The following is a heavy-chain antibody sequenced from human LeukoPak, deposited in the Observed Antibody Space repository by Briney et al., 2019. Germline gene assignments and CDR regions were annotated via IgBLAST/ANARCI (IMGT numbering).Heavy chain of an antibody. Sequence: PSETLSLTCNVSGYSMRSYYWSWLRQTPGKGLEWGAYFSHSGTTNYNPSLKSRVIISVDTSNHQFSLTLRSVTAADTAVYYCARHLDYDSGGYFYPYFDAGGQGTLAPVSP. CDR3: ARHLDYDSGGYFYPYFDA. V-gene: IGHV4-59*08. CDR1: GYSMRSYY. CDR2: FSHSGTT. J-gene: IGHJ4*02. D-gene: IGHD3-22*01.